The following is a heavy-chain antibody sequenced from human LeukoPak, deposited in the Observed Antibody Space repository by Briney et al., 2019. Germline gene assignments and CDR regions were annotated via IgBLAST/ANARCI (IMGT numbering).Heavy chain of an antibody. J-gene: IGHJ4*02. D-gene: IGHD3-16*01. Sequence: SETLSLTCDVSGGSITQTNYLTWVRQPPGKGLEWIGEVNLQGGTNYNPSLLRRVAISVDTSANHVSLQMNSVTAADTAVYYCSREGGAYRPLDYSGQGTLVTVSS. CDR3: SREGGAYRPLDY. CDR2: VNLQGGT. CDR1: GGSITQTNY. V-gene: IGHV4-4*02.